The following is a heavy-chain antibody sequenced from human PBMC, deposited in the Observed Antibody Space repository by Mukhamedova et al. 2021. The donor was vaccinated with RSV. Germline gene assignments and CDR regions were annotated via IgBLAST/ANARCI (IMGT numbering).Heavy chain of an antibody. Sequence: GFTFGGYWMHWVRQAPGKGLVWVXRXXGDGSSSTYADSVKGRFTISRDNAKSTLYLQMXGLRAEDXXXYXCAKSDWFDTWGQGTLV. V-gene: IGHV3-74*03. CDR3: AKSDWFDT. CDR2: XXGDGSSS. CDR1: GFTFGGYW. J-gene: IGHJ5*02.